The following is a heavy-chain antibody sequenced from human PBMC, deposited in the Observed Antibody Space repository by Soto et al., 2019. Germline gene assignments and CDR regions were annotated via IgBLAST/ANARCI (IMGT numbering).Heavy chain of an antibody. CDR3: AALEYDFWSGYPSGMDV. CDR2: IVVGSGNT. J-gene: IGHJ6*02. CDR1: GFTFTSSA. V-gene: IGHV1-58*01. Sequence: QMQLVQSGPEVKKPGTSVKVSCKASGFTFTSSAVQWVRQARGQRLEWIGWIVVGSGNTNHAQKFQERVTITRDMSTSTAYMELSSLRSEDTAVYYCAALEYDFWSGYPSGMDVWGQGTTVTVSS. D-gene: IGHD3-3*01.